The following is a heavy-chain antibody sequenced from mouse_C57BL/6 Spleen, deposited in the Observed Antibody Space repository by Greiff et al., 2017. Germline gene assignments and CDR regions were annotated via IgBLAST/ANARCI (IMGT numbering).Heavy chain of an antibody. CDR3: ERYYSDSSPYYFDY. CDR1: GYTFTSYC. Sequence: QVQLQQRGAELVTPGASVKMSCKASGYTFTSYCITWVKQRPGQGLEWIGDIYPGSGSTNYNEKFKSKATLTGDTSSSTAYMQLSSLTSEDSAVXYFERYYSDSSPYYFDYWGQGTTLTVSS. J-gene: IGHJ2*01. CDR2: IYPGSGST. V-gene: IGHV1-55*01. D-gene: IGHD1-1*01.